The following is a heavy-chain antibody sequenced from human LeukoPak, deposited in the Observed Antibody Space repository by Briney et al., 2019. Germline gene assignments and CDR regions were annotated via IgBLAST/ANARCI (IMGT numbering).Heavy chain of an antibody. CDR1: GYTFTSYD. Sequence: GASVKVSCKASGYTFTSYDINWVRQATGQGLEWMGWMNPNSGNTGYAQKFQGRVTMTRNTSISTAYMELSSLRSEDTAVYYCARVNYDSSGYYPGPNNDAFDIWGQGTMVTVSS. D-gene: IGHD3-22*01. J-gene: IGHJ3*02. CDR2: MNPNSGNT. V-gene: IGHV1-8*01. CDR3: ARVNYDSSGYYPGPNNDAFDI.